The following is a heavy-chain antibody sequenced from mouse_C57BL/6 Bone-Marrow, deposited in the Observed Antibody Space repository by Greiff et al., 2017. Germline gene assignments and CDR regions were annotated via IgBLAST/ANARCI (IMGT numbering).Heavy chain of an antibody. D-gene: IGHD1-1*01. Sequence: EESGPGLVKPSQSLSLTCSVTGYSITSGYYWNWIRQFPGNKLEWMGYISYDGSNNYNPSLKNRISITRDTSKNQFFLKLNSVTTEDTATYYCAREITPYFDYWGQGTTLTVSS. CDR2: ISYDGSN. V-gene: IGHV3-6*01. CDR3: AREITPYFDY. CDR1: GYSITSGYY. J-gene: IGHJ2*01.